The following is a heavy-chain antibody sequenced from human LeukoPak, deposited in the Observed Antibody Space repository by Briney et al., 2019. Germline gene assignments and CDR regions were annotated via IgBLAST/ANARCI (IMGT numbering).Heavy chain of an antibody. CDR2: IYYSGST. CDR3: ARSYSSSWSNYYYYGMDV. J-gene: IGHJ6*02. CDR1: GGSISSYY. Sequence: PSETLSLTCTVSGGSISSYYWSWIRQPPGKGLEWIGYIYYSGSTNCNPSLKSRVTISVDTSKNQFSLKLSSVTAADTAVYYCARSYSSSWSNYYYYGMDVWGQGTTVTVSS. D-gene: IGHD6-13*01. V-gene: IGHV4-59*01.